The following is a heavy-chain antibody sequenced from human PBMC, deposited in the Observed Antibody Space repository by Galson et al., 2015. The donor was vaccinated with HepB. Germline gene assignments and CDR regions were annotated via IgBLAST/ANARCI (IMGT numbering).Heavy chain of an antibody. Sequence: SLRLSCAASGFTVSTNFMTWVRQAPGKGLEWVSVIYSGGSTYYADSVKGRLTISRDNSKNTLYLQMNSLRAEDTAVYYCARMASYYFDSSGYPIHDAFDFWGQGTMVTVSS. CDR3: ARMASYYFDSSGYPIHDAFDF. V-gene: IGHV3-53*01. D-gene: IGHD3-22*01. CDR1: GFTVSTNF. CDR2: IYSGGST. J-gene: IGHJ3*01.